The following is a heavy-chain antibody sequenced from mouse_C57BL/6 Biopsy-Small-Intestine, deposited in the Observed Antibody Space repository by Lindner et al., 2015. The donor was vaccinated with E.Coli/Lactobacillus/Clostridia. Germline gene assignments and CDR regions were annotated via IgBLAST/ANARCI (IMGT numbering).Heavy chain of an antibody. D-gene: IGHD4-1*01. CDR2: IDPETGGT. J-gene: IGHJ2*01. Sequence: VQLQESGAELVRPGASVTLSCKASGYTFTDDEMHWVKQTPVHGLEWIGAIDPETGGTAYNQKFKGKAILTADKSSSTAYMELRSLTSEDSAVYYSTRRRLGREYFDYWGQGTTLTVSS. CDR3: TRRRLGREYFDY. CDR1: GYTFTDDE. V-gene: IGHV1-15*01.